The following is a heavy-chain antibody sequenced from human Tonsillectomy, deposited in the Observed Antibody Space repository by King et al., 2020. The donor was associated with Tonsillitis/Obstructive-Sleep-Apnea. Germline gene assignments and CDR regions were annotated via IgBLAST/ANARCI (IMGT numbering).Heavy chain of an antibody. D-gene: IGHD1-26*01. CDR3: ARAEDLVGANAFDI. CDR2: ISSSSSYM. V-gene: IGHV3-21*01. CDR1: GFTFSRYS. J-gene: IGHJ3*02. Sequence: VQLVESGGGLVKPGGSLRLSCAASGFTFSRYSMNWVRQAPGKGLEWVSFISSSSSYMYYADSVKGRFTISRDNAKNSVYLQMNSLGAEDTAAYYCARAEDLVGANAFDIWGQGTVVTVSS.